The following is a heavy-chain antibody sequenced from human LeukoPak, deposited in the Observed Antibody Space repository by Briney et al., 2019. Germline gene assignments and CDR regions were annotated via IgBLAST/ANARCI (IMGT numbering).Heavy chain of an antibody. Sequence: GGSLRLSCAASGFTFSSYAMSWVRQTPGKGLEWVSAISGSGGSTYYADSVKGRFTISRDNSKNTLYLQMNSLRAEDTAVYYCAKDRYRDDYVWGSYRFSGYPFDYWGQGTLVTVSS. J-gene: IGHJ4*02. CDR1: GFTFSSYA. CDR2: ISGSGGST. D-gene: IGHD3-16*02. V-gene: IGHV3-23*01. CDR3: AKDRYRDDYVWGSYRFSGYPFDY.